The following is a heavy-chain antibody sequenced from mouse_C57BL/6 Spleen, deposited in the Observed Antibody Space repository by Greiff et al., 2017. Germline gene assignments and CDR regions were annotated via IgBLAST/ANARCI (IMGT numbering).Heavy chain of an antibody. CDR2: IHPNSGST. CDR1: GYTFTSYW. D-gene: IGHD1-1*01. CDR3: AGITTVVATYYAMDY. J-gene: IGHJ4*01. V-gene: IGHV1-64*01. Sequence: QVQLKQPGAELVKPGASVKLSCKASGYTFTSYWMHWVKQRPGQGLEWIGMIHPNSGSTNYNEKFKSKATLTVDKSSSTAYMQLSSLTSEDSAVYYCAGITTVVATYYAMDYWGQGTSVTVSS.